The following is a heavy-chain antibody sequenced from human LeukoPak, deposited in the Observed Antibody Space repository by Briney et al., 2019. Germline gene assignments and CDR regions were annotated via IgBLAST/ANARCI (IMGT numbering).Heavy chain of an antibody. V-gene: IGHV3-48*03. D-gene: IGHD6-6*01. Sequence: GGSLRLSCAASGSTFRSYEMNWVRQAPGKGLEWVSYISSGGNTIYYADSVKGRFTISRDNAKNSLYLQMNSLRVDDTAVYYCARSYSSTSLGPWGQGTLVTVSS. CDR1: GSTFRSYE. J-gene: IGHJ5*02. CDR2: ISSGGNTI. CDR3: ARSYSSTSLGP.